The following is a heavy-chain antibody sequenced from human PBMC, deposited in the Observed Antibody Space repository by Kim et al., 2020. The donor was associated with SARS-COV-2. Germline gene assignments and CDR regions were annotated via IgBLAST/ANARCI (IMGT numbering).Heavy chain of an antibody. Sequence: SETLSLTCAVSGGSISSSNWWSWVRQPPGKGLEWIGEIYHSGSTNYNPSLKSRVTISVDKSKNQFSLKLSSVTAADTAMYYCARVALGAGNAFDIWGQGTMVTVSS. J-gene: IGHJ3*02. CDR1: GGSISSSNW. V-gene: IGHV4-4*02. CDR3: ARVALGAGNAFDI. D-gene: IGHD1-26*01. CDR2: IYHSGST.